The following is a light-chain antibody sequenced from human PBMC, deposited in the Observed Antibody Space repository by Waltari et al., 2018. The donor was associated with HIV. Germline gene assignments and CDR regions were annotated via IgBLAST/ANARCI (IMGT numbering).Light chain of an antibody. V-gene: IGLV2-14*01. CDR3: NSYISTTTVM. CDR1: SSDVGGSKD. Sequence: QSALTQPASVSGSPGQSITTSCTGTSSDVGGSKDIPWYQKHPGKAPKLLIYEVSHPPSGVSTRFSGSKSGNTASLTISGLQAEDEADYYCNSYISTTTVMFGGGTKLTVL. CDR2: EVS. J-gene: IGLJ3*02.